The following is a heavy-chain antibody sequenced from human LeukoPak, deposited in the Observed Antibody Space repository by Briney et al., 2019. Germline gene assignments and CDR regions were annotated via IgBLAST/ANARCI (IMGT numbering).Heavy chain of an antibody. J-gene: IGHJ5*02. V-gene: IGHV1-8*01. Sequence: ASVKVSCKASGYTFTGYDVNWVRQATGQGLEWMGWMNPKSGNTGYVQKFQGRVTMTRSTSMSTGYMELGSLRSEDTAVYYCARVPRGGDWFDPWGQGTLVTVSS. CDR2: MNPKSGNT. D-gene: IGHD2-15*01. CDR1: GYTFTGYD. CDR3: ARVPRGGDWFDP.